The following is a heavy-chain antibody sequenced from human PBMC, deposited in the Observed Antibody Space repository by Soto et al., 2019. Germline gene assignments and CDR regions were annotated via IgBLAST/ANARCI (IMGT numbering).Heavy chain of an antibody. CDR3: ARDSLALFDS. J-gene: IGHJ4*02. CDR1: DGSVSSGNYY. CDR2: IHSSGST. Sequence: SETLSLTCSVSDGSVSSGNYYWTWIRQPPWKGLEWIGYIHSSGSTLYNPSLKSRVTISVDTSMNQFSLKLTSLTAADTALYYCARDSLALFDSWGQGXLVTVYS. V-gene: IGHV4-61*01. D-gene: IGHD5-12*01.